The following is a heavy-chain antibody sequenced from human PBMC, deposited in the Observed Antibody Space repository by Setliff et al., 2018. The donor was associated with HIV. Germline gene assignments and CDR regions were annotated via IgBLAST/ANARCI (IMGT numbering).Heavy chain of an antibody. Sequence: PGESLKISCKGSGYSFTSYWIGWVRQMPGKGLEWMGIIYPGDSDTRYSPSFQGQVTISADKSISTAYLQWNSLKASDTALYFCARAPNSPYYSNGYYYALQPSFLDYWGQGTLVTVSS. J-gene: IGHJ4*02. CDR1: GYSFTSYW. CDR3: ARAPNSPYYSNGYYYALQPSFLDY. D-gene: IGHD3-22*01. CDR2: IYPGDSDT. V-gene: IGHV5-51*01.